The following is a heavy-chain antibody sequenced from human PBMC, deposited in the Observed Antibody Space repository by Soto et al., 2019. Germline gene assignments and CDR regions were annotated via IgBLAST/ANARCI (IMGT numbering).Heavy chain of an antibody. CDR1: GGSFSGYY. Sequence: QVQLQQWGAGLLKPSETLSLTCAVYGGSFSGYYWSWIRQPPGKGLEWIGEINHSGSTNYNPSLKSRVTISVDTSKNQFSLKLSSVTAADTAVYYCARGPPAVTARIGARRGDYWGQGTLVTVSS. CDR2: INHSGST. CDR3: ARGPPAVTARIGARRGDY. D-gene: IGHD6-6*01. J-gene: IGHJ4*02. V-gene: IGHV4-34*01.